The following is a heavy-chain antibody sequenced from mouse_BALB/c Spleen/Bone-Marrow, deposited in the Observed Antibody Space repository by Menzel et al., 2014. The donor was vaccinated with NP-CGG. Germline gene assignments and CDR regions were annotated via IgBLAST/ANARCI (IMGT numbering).Heavy chain of an antibody. CDR3: ARRSIMITTSNFDY. CDR2: INTETGEP. Sequence: RVESGETVKISCKASVYAFTDYSIHWVKQAPGKGLEWMAWINTETGEPTYADDFKGRFAFSLETSASTAYLQIINLKNEDTATYFCARRSIMITTSNFDYWGQGTTLTVSS. J-gene: IGHJ2*01. V-gene: IGHV9-2-1*01. CDR1: VYAFTDYS. D-gene: IGHD2-4*01.